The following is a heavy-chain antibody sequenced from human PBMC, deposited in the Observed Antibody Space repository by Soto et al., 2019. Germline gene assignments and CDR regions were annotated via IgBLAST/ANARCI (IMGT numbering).Heavy chain of an antibody. D-gene: IGHD5-18*01. J-gene: IGHJ4*02. V-gene: IGHV3-7*01. CDR1: GFTFSSYW. CDR2: IKQDGSEK. Sequence: EVQLVESGGGLVQPGGSLRLSCAASGFTFSSYWMSWVRQAPGKGLEWVANIKQDGSEKYYVDAVKGRFTISRDNAKNSLYLQRNTLRDEDTDVYYCARSALYSYRPIDYWGQGTLVTVSS. CDR3: ARSALYSYRPIDY.